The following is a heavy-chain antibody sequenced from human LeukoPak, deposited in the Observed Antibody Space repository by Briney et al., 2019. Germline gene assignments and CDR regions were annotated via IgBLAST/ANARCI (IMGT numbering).Heavy chain of an antibody. Sequence: GASVRVSCKVSGITLNDLSIQWGRQAPGKGLEWMGGFDPEDGETIYAPKFQARVTMTQDTYEDTAYMELSSLRSEDTAVYYCATDGIPGATTTLDYWGQGTLVTVSS. J-gene: IGHJ4*02. CDR3: ATDGIPGATTTLDY. CDR1: GITLNDLS. D-gene: IGHD1-26*01. V-gene: IGHV1-24*01. CDR2: FDPEDGET.